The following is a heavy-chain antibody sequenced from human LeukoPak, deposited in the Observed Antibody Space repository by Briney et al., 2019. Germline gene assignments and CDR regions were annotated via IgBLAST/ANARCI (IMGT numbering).Heavy chain of an antibody. CDR3: ASLNADYYDSSGPYFDL. V-gene: IGHV4-61*02. Sequence: SQTLSLTCTVSGGSISSGSYYWSWIRQPAGKGLEWIGRIYTSGSTNYNPSLKSRVTMSVDTSKNQFSLKLSSVTAADTAVYYCASLNADYYDSSGPYFDLWGRGTLVTVSS. CDR2: IYTSGST. D-gene: IGHD3-22*01. J-gene: IGHJ2*01. CDR1: GGSISSGSYY.